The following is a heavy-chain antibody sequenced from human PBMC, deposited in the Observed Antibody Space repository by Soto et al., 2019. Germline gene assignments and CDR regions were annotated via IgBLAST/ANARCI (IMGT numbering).Heavy chain of an antibody. CDR3: ARAPLRAALTP. Sequence: EVQLVESGGGLVKPGGSLRLSCAASGFTFSSYSMNWVRQAPGKGLEWVSSISSSSSYIYYADSVKGRFTISRDNAKNSLYLQMNSLRAKHTAVYYCARAPLRAALTPWGQGTLVTVSS. V-gene: IGHV3-21*01. CDR2: ISSSSSYI. D-gene: IGHD3-3*01. CDR1: GFTFSSYS. J-gene: IGHJ5*02.